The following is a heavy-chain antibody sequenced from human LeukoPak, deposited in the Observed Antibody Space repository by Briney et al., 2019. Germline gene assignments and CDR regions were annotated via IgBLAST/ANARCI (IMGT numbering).Heavy chain of an antibody. CDR2: IKQDGSEK. Sequence: GGSLRLSCAASGFTFSSYWMSWVHQAPGKGLEWVANIKQDGSEKYYVDSVKGRFTISRDNAKNSLYLQMNSLRAEDTAVYYCARDIKLGSSWYSGWFDPWGQGTLVTVSS. J-gene: IGHJ5*02. D-gene: IGHD6-13*01. CDR3: ARDIKLGSSWYSGWFDP. CDR1: GFTFSSYW. V-gene: IGHV3-7*01.